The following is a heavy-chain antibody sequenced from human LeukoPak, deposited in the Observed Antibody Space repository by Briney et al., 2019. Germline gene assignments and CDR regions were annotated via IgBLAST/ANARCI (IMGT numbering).Heavy chain of an antibody. D-gene: IGHD3-22*01. CDR3: ARGPRDSSGPRWYYYYYMDV. J-gene: IGHJ6*03. Sequence: GASVKVSCKASGYTFTSYAMNWVRQAPGQGLEWMGWINTNTGNPTYAQGFTGRFVFSLDTSVSTAYLQISSLKAEDTAVYYCARGPRDSSGPRWYYYYYMDVWGKGTTVTVSS. CDR1: GYTFTSYA. V-gene: IGHV7-4-1*02. CDR2: INTNTGNP.